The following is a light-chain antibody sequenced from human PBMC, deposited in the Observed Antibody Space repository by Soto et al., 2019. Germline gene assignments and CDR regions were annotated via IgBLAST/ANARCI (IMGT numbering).Light chain of an antibody. CDR1: QRINIY. CDR2: SAS. J-gene: IGKJ5*01. Sequence: EIQMTQSPSSLSTSIGDRVTITCRASQRINIYLNWYRQKPGKAPELLIYSASNLQSGVPSRFSGSGSGTDFTLTISGLQSEDFATYYCQQSFSTPTFGQGTRLAIK. CDR3: QQSFSTPT. V-gene: IGKV1-39*01.